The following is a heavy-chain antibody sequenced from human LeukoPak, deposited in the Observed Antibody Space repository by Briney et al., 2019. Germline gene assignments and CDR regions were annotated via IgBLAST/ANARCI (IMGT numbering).Heavy chain of an antibody. Sequence: GGSLRLSCAASGFTFSAYYMSWVRQAPGKGLEWVSVIYSGGSTYYADSVKGRFTISRDNSKNTLYLQMNSLRAEDTAVYYCARALNPYYYYGMDVWGQGTTVTVSS. CDR2: IYSGGST. V-gene: IGHV3-53*01. CDR1: GFTFSAYY. CDR3: ARALNPYYYYGMDV. J-gene: IGHJ6*02. D-gene: IGHD1-14*01.